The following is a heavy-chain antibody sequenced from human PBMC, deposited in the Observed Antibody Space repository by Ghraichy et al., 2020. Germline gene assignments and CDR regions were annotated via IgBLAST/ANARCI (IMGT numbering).Heavy chain of an antibody. J-gene: IGHJ6*03. CDR2: INHSGST. V-gene: IGHV4-34*01. D-gene: IGHD1-1*01. CDR3: ARGMEILRYYYYYMDV. Sequence: SETPSLTCAVYGGSFSGYYWSWIRQPPGKGLEWIGEINHSGSTNYNPSLKSRVTISVDTSKNQFSLKLSSVTAADTAVYYCARGMEILRYYYYYMDVWGKGTTVTVSS. CDR1: GGSFSGYY.